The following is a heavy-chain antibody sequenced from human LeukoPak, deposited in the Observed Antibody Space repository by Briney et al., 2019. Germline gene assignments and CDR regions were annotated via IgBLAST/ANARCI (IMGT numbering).Heavy chain of an antibody. CDR2: IYPSGST. Sequence: SETLSLTCTVSGGSISSYYWSWIRQPARKGLEWIGRIYPSGSTNYNPSLKSRVTMSVDTSKNQFSLKVSSVTAADTAVYYCARGYGYFDYWGQGTLVTVSS. V-gene: IGHV4-4*07. D-gene: IGHD5-18*01. CDR1: GGSISSYY. J-gene: IGHJ4*02. CDR3: ARGYGYFDY.